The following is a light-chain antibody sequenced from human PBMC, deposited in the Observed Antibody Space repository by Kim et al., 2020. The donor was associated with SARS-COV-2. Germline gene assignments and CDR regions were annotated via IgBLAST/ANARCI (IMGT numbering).Light chain of an antibody. V-gene: IGKV3-20*01. CDR1: ESVSSSH. CDR3: QQFGYSAWT. CDR2: SAS. Sequence: EIVLTQSPGTLSLSPGERATLSCGASESVSSSHLVWYQQRPGQAPRVLIYSASSRATGIPDRFSGSGSGTDFTLSIRRVEPEDSAVYYCQQFGYSAWTFGQGTKVDIK. J-gene: IGKJ1*01.